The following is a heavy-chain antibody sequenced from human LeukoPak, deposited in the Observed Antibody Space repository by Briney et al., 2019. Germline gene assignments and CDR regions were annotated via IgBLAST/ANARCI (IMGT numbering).Heavy chain of an antibody. D-gene: IGHD6-13*01. Sequence: GGSLRLSCAVSGFTFSDYGMHWVRQAPGKGLEWVAVIANDGRDKKYRDSVKGRFTISRDNSKNTMYLQMNSLGAEDTAVYYCAKDLRPEAAGYDFHYWGQGTQVTVSS. CDR3: AKDLRPEAAGYDFHY. CDR2: IANDGRDK. J-gene: IGHJ4*02. V-gene: IGHV3-30*18. CDR1: GFTFSDYG.